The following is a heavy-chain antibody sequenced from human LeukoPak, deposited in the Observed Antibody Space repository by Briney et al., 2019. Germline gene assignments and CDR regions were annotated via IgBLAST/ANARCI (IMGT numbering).Heavy chain of an antibody. Sequence: SETLSLTCTVSGASISSNYWSWIRQPAGKGLEWIGRLYTSGSTNYNPSLRGRVTISVDKSKNQFSLKLSSVTAADTALYYCARDSGVATNLDYWGQGTLVTVSS. CDR2: LYTSGST. J-gene: IGHJ4*02. CDR3: ARDSGVATNLDY. V-gene: IGHV4-4*07. CDR1: GASISSNY. D-gene: IGHD5-24*01.